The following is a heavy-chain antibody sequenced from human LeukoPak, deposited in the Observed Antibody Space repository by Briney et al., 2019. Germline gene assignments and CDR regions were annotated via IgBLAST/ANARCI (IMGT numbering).Heavy chain of an antibody. Sequence: GGSLRLSCAASGFTFSNFGMHWVRQAPGKGLEWVAVISYDGSNKYYADSVKGRFTISRDNAKNTLYLQMNSLRAEDTAVYYCARQEYGMDVWGQGTTVTVPS. CDR1: GFTFSNFG. V-gene: IGHV3-30*03. CDR2: ISYDGSNK. CDR3: ARQEYGMDV. J-gene: IGHJ6*02.